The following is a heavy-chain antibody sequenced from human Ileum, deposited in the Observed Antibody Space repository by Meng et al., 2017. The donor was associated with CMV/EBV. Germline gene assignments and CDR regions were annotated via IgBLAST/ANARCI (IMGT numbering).Heavy chain of an antibody. D-gene: IGHD6-6*01. Sequence: GGSLRLSCTGSGFTFGDYAMSWVRQAPGKGLEWVAVISYDGSNKYYADSVKGRFTISRDNSKNTLYLQMNSLRAEDTAVYYCARDFASSSLYYYYGMDVWGQGTTVTVSS. V-gene: IGHV3-30*04. CDR2: ISYDGSNK. CDR3: ARDFASSSLYYYYGMDV. CDR1: GFTFGDYA. J-gene: IGHJ6*02.